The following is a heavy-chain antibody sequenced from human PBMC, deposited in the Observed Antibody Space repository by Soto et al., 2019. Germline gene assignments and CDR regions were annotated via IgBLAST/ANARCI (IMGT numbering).Heavy chain of an antibody. CDR3: AKNPGYYYDSTGYHFDY. Sequence: EVQLLESGGGLVQPGASLRLSCAASEFTFSNYAMSWVRQAPGKGLEWVSAISYGGGTTYYADSVKGRFTISRDNSKNTLYLQMNSLRAEDTAVYYCAKNPGYYYDSTGYHFDYWGQGTLVTVSS. J-gene: IGHJ4*02. CDR2: ISYGGGTT. D-gene: IGHD3-22*01. V-gene: IGHV3-23*01. CDR1: EFTFSNYA.